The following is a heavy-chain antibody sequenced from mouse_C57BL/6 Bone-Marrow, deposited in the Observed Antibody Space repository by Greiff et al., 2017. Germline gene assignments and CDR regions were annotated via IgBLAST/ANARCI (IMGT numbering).Heavy chain of an antibody. D-gene: IGHD2-5*01. Sequence: VQLQQSGPELVKPGASVKIPCKASGYTFTDYNMDWVKQSHGKSLEWIGDINPNNGGTIYNQKFKGKATLTVDKSSSTAYMELRSLTSEDTAVYYCARDSNYQAWFAYWGQGTLGTVSA. CDR2: INPNNGGT. CDR3: ARDSNYQAWFAY. V-gene: IGHV1-18*01. CDR1: GYTFTDYN. J-gene: IGHJ3*01.